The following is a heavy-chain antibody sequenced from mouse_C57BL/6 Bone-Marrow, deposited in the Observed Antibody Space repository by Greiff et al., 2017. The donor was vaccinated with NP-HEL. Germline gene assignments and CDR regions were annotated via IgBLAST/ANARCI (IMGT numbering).Heavy chain of an antibody. CDR3: ARGGVYYDYDGYIDY. J-gene: IGHJ2*01. CDR2: IDPSDSET. CDR1: GYTFTSYW. V-gene: IGHV1-52*01. D-gene: IGHD2-4*01. Sequence: QVQLQQPGAELVRPGSSVKLSCKASGYTFTSYWMHWVKQRPIQGLEWIGNIDPSDSETHYNQKFKDKATLTVDKSSSTAYMQRSSLTSEDSAVYYGARGGVYYDYDGYIDYWGQGTTLTVSS.